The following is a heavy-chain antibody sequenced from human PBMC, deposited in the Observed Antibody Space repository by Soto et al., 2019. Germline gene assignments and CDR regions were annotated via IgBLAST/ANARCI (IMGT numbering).Heavy chain of an antibody. CDR1: GFTFSSYG. D-gene: IGHD3-22*01. CDR3: ARGMGDSSGYYYPFDY. Sequence: PGGSLRLSCAASGFTFSSYGMHWVRQAPGKGLEWVSVIYSGGSTYYADSVKGRFTISRENSKNTLYLQTNSLRAEDTALYYCARGMGDSSGYYYPFDYWGLGTLVTVSS. J-gene: IGHJ4*02. CDR2: IYSGGST. V-gene: IGHV3-66*01.